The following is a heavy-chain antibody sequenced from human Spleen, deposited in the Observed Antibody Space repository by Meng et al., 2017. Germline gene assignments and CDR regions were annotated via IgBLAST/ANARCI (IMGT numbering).Heavy chain of an antibody. CDR2: ISSSSSYI. J-gene: IGHJ3*02. CDR1: GFTFSSYS. D-gene: IGHD6-19*01. CDR3: AKGGLLAGMRDAFDI. V-gene: IGHV3-21*01. Sequence: GESLKISCAASGFTFSSYSMNWVRQAPGKGLEWVSSISSSSSYIYYADSVKGRFTISRDNAKNSLYLQMNSLRAEDTAVYYCAKGGLLAGMRDAFDIWGQGTMVTVSS.